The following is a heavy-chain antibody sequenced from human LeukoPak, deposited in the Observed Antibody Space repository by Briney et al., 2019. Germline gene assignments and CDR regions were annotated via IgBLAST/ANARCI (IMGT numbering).Heavy chain of an antibody. D-gene: IGHD1-1*01. V-gene: IGHV3-7*01. CDR2: IKQDGSEK. Sequence: GGSLRLSCAATGFTFSSYRMSWVRQAPGKGLEWVANIKQDGSEKYYVDSVKGRFTISRDNAKNSLYLQMNSLRAEDTAVYYCAREGRWSPRVYWGQGTLVTVPS. CDR1: GFTFSSYR. CDR3: AREGRWSPRVY. J-gene: IGHJ4*02.